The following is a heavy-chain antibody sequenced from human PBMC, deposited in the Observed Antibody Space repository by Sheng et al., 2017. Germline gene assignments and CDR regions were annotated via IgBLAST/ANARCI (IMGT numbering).Heavy chain of an antibody. J-gene: IGHJ5*02. CDR1: GYTFTGYY. D-gene: IGHD2-2*01. CDR2: INPNSGGT. V-gene: IGHV1-2*06. CDR3: ARDRPSSYQLRPGWFDP. Sequence: QVQLVQSGAEMKKPGASVKVSCKASGYTFTGYYMHWVRQAPGQGLEWMGRINPNSGGTNYAQKFQGRVTMTRDTSISTAYMELSRLRSDDTAVYYCARDRPSSYQLRPGWFDPLGPRNPSVTVSS.